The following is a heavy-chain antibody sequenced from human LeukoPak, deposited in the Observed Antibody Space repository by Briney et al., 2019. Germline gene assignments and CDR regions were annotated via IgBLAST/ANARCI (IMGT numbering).Heavy chain of an antibody. Sequence: GASVKVSCKASGYTFTSYDINWVRQATGQGLEWMGGMNPNSGNTGYAQKFQGRVTMTRNTSISTAYMELSSLRSEDTAVYYCARKVTAIQNWFDPWGQGTLVTVSS. V-gene: IGHV1-8*01. CDR3: ARKVTAIQNWFDP. CDR1: GYTFTSYD. CDR2: MNPNSGNT. D-gene: IGHD2-21*02. J-gene: IGHJ5*02.